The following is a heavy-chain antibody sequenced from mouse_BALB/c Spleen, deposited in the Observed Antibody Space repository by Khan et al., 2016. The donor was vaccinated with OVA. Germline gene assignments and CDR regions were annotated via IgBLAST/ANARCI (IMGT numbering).Heavy chain of an antibody. Sequence: EVKLLESGPGLVKPSQSLSLTCTVTGYSITSDYAWNWIRQFPGNKLEWMGYITYSGSTGYHPSLKSRISISRDTSKNQFFLRLNSVTTEDTATYYCAMGRTYWGQGTLVTVSA. J-gene: IGHJ3*01. CDR3: AMGRTY. CDR2: ITYSGST. V-gene: IGHV3-2*02. CDR1: GYSITSDYA. D-gene: IGHD4-1*01.